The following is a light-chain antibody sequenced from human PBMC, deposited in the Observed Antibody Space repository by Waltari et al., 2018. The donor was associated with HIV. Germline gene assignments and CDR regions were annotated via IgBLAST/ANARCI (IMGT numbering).Light chain of an antibody. J-gene: IGLJ2*01. CDR3: QTTDTNGVVV. CDR2: QAH. V-gene: IGLV3-25*03. CDR1: AFPRRY. Sequence: SPALTQTPSVSVSPGQTATITCFGEAFPRRYAHVYHQRAGQAPVLVLYQAHKRPSGISDRFSGSSSGTVVTLTINGVQTEDEGDYYCQTTDTNGVVVFGGGTKLTVL.